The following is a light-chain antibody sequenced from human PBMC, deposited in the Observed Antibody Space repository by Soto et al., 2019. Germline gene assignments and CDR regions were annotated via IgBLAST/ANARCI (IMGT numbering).Light chain of an antibody. V-gene: IGKV3-20*01. CDR3: QQYGSSPSWT. CDR2: GAS. J-gene: IGKJ1*01. Sequence: EFVLTQSPGTLSLSPGEGATLSCRASQSVSSSYLAWYQQKPDQAPRLLIFGASSRAIGIPDRFSGSGSGTDFTLTISRLEPEDFAVYYCQQYGSSPSWTFGQGTKVDIK. CDR1: QSVSSSY.